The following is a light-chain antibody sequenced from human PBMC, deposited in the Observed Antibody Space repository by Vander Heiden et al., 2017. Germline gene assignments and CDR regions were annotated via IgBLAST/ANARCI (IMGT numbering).Light chain of an antibody. J-gene: IGKJ4*01. CDR2: DAS. Sequence: EIVLPQSPATLSFSPGDRATLSCRASQSIDNYLAWYQQKPGQAPRLLIYDASKRATGIPARFSGSGSGTDFTLTISSLEPEDFAVYYCQQRSDWPLTFGGGTKVEIK. CDR1: QSIDNY. V-gene: IGKV3-11*01. CDR3: QQRSDWPLT.